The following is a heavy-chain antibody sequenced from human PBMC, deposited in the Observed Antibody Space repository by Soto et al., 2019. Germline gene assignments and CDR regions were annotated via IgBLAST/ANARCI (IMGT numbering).Heavy chain of an antibody. J-gene: IGHJ4*02. D-gene: IGHD3-3*01. Sequence: EVQLLESGGGLVQPGGSLRLSCAASGFTFSSYAMSWVRQAPGKGLEWVSASSGSGGSTYYADSVKGRFTISRDNSKNTLYLQMNSLRAEDTAVYYCAKDGRRFVEWLLYYFDYWGQGTLVTVSS. CDR3: AKDGRRFVEWLLYYFDY. CDR1: GFTFSSYA. V-gene: IGHV3-23*01. CDR2: SSGSGGST.